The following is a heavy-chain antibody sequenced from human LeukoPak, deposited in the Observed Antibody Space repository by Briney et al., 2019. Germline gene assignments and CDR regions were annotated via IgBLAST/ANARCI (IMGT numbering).Heavy chain of an antibody. D-gene: IGHD4-23*01. J-gene: IGHJ4*02. Sequence: PGGSLRLSCAASGFTVSSNYMSWVRQAPGKGLEYISVVYTGGRTYYADSVKGRFTISRDNSKNTLYLQLNCLRAEDTAVYYCARLTPRTIVTSGYFDYWGQGTLVTVSS. V-gene: IGHV3-66*01. CDR2: VYTGGRT. CDR1: GFTVSSNY. CDR3: ARLTPRTIVTSGYFDY.